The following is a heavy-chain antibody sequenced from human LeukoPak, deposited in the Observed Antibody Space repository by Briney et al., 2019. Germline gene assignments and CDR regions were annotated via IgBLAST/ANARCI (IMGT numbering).Heavy chain of an antibody. V-gene: IGHV4-39*07. CDR3: ARSSKVNSGSYYGHYYYYYMDV. J-gene: IGHJ6*03. Sequence: PSETLSLTCTVSGDSISTSNSYWGWIRQPPGKGLEWIGSIYYSGNTYYNASLKSRVTISVDTSKNQFSLKLSSVTAADTAVYYCARSSKVNSGSYYGHYYYYYMDVWGKGTTVTISS. D-gene: IGHD1-26*01. CDR1: GDSISTSNSY. CDR2: IYYSGNT.